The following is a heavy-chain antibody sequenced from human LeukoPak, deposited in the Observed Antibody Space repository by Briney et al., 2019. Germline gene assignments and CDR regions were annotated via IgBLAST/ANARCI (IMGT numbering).Heavy chain of an antibody. CDR1: GGSISSYY. J-gene: IGHJ5*02. CDR3: ARAGGLFCTSTSCHNWFDP. V-gene: IGHV4-59*08. CDR2: IYYSGST. Sequence: PSETLSLTCTVSGGSISSYYWSWIRQPPGKGLEWIGYIYYSGSTNYNPSLKSRVTISVDTSKNQFSLKLSSVTAADTAVYYCARAGGLFCTSTSCHNWFDPWGQGTLVTVSS. D-gene: IGHD2-2*01.